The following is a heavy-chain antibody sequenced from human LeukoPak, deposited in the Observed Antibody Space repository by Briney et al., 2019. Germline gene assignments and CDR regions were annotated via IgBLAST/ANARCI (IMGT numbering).Heavy chain of an antibody. J-gene: IGHJ4*02. CDR3: ARWDSYGSYFDY. CDR2: IYTSGST. V-gene: IGHV4-4*08. Sequence: PSETLSLTCTVSGGSISSYYWSWIRQPPGKGLEWIGRIYTSGSTNYNPSLKSRVTISVDTSKNQFSLKLSSVTAADTAVYYCARWDSYGSYFDYWGQGTLVTVSS. CDR1: GGSISSYY. D-gene: IGHD5-18*01.